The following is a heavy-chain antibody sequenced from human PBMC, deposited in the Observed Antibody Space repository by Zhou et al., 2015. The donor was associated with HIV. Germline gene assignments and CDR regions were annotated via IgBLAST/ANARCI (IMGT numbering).Heavy chain of an antibody. CDR2: IIPIFGTA. CDR3: ARGPSYYDFWSGYREFYWFDP. CDR1: GGTFSSYA. J-gene: IGHJ5*02. D-gene: IGHD3-3*01. Sequence: QVQLVQSGAEVKKPGASVKVSCKASGGTFSSYAISWVRQAPGQGLEWMGGIIPIFGTANYAQKFQGRVTITADKSTSTAYMELSSLRSEDTAVYYCARGPSYYDFWSGYREFYWFDPWGQGTLVTVSS. V-gene: IGHV1-69*06.